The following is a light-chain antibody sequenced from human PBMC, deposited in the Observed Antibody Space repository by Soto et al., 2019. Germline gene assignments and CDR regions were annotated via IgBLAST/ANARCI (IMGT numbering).Light chain of an antibody. CDR1: QSVSRSY. CDR3: QQYDDSMT. J-gene: IGKJ1*01. CDR2: GAS. V-gene: IGKV3-20*01. Sequence: EIVLTQSPGTLSLSPGDRATLSCRASQSVSRSYLGWYQQKPGQAPRLLIYGASTRATGIPDRFSGSGSGTDFTLTISRLEPEDFAVYHCQQYDDSMTFGQGTKVDIK.